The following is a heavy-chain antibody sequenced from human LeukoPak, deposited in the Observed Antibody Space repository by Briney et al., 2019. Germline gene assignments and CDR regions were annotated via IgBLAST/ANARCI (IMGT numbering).Heavy chain of an antibody. J-gene: IGHJ5*02. D-gene: IGHD3-22*01. Sequence: ASVKVSCKASGYTFTSYGISWVRQAPGQGLEWMGWISAYNGNTNYAQKLQGRVTMTTDTSTSTAYMELRSLRSDDTAVYYCARDREITMIVVANWRDWFDPWGQGTLVTVSS. CDR2: ISAYNGNT. CDR1: GYTFTSYG. CDR3: ARDREITMIVVANWRDWFDP. V-gene: IGHV1-18*01.